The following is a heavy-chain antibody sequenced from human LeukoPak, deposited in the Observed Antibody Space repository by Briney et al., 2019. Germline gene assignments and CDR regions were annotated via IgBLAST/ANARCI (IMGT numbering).Heavy chain of an antibody. CDR3: ARGLLTYYDILTGYHYFDY. CDR1: GVSITTYY. V-gene: IGHV4-59*13. J-gene: IGHJ4*02. D-gene: IGHD3-9*01. CDR2: IYYSGST. Sequence: SETLSLTCKVSGVSITTYYWSWIRQPPGKGLEWIGYIYYSGSTNYNPSLKSRVTISVDTSKNEFSLKLTSVTAEDTAVYYCARGLLTYYDILTGYHYFDYWGQGTLVTVSS.